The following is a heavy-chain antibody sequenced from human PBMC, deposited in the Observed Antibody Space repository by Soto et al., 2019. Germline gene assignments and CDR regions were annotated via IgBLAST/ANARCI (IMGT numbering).Heavy chain of an antibody. CDR3: AREAPSAATYYYYGMDV. CDR2: INPSGGST. V-gene: IGHV1-46*01. CDR1: GYTFTSYY. Sequence: ASVKVSCKASGYTFTSYYMHWVRQAPGQGLEWMGIINPSGGSTSYAQKFQGRVTMTRDTSTSTVYMELSSLRSEDTAVYYCAREAPSAATYYYYGMDVWGQGTTVTVS. J-gene: IGHJ6*02.